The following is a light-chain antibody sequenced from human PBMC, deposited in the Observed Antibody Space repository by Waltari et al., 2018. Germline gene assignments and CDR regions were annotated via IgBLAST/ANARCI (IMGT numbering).Light chain of an antibody. J-gene: IGKJ5*01. CDR2: LGS. Sequence: IVMPQSLLSLPVTPGAPASISCRSSQSLLHSNDYNSVYWYLQKRGQSPQLLIYLGSNRASGVPDRFSGSGSGTDFTLKSSRVEAEDVGVYYCMQALQTITFGQGTRLEIK. V-gene: IGKV2-28*01. CDR1: QSLLHSNDYNS. CDR3: MQALQTIT.